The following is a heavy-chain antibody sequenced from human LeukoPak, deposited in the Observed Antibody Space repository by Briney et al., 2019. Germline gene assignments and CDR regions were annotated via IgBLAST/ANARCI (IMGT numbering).Heavy chain of an antibody. D-gene: IGHD3-3*01. CDR3: ARQGNSNVLRFLEWLFHDAFDI. J-gene: IGHJ3*02. CDR2: IYYSGST. Sequence: SETLSLTCTVSGGSISSSSYYWGWIRQPPGKGLEWIGSIYYSGSTYYNPSLKSRVTISVDTSKNQFSLKLSSVTAADTAVYYCARQGNSNVLRFLEWLFHDAFDIWGQGTMVTVSS. V-gene: IGHV4-39*01. CDR1: GGSISSSSYY.